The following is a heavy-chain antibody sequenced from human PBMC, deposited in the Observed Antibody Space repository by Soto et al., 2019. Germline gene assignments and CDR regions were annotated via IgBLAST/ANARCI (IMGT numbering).Heavy chain of an antibody. V-gene: IGHV3-33*01. D-gene: IGHD1-26*01. CDR2: IWYDGSNK. CDR1: GFTFSSYG. CDR3: ARASPKWELLPIDY. Sequence: QVQLVESGGGVVQPGRSLRLSCAASGFTFSSYGMHWVRQAPGKGLEWVAVIWYDGSNKYYADSVKGRFTISRDNSKNTLYRQMNSLRAEDTAVYYCARASPKWELLPIDYWGQGTLVTVSS. J-gene: IGHJ4*02.